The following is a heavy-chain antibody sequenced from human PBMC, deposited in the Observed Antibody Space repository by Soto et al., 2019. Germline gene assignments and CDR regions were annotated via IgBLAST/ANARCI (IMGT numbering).Heavy chain of an antibody. CDR2: IHYSVTN. D-gene: IGHD4-17*01. CDR1: GASISSGDSF. Sequence: QVQLQESGPGLVKPSQTLSLTCSVSGASISSGDSFWSWIRQPPGKGLEWVAYIHYSVTNYYNPSPTSRLTISVDTYKNQISLKLTSVTAADTAVYYCARAQGMTTGDDAFDIWGQGTMVTVSS. CDR3: ARAQGMTTGDDAFDI. V-gene: IGHV4-30-4*01. J-gene: IGHJ3*02.